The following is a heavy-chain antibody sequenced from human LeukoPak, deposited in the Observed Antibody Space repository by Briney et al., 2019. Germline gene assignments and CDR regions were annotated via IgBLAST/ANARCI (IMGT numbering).Heavy chain of an antibody. J-gene: IGHJ4*02. D-gene: IGHD6-19*01. V-gene: IGHV3-23*01. Sequence: GGSLRLSCAASGFTSSSCAMTWVRQAPGKGLEWVSGISGSGGSTYYADSVKGRFTISRDNSKNTLYLQMNSLRAEDTAVYYCAKGSYSSGWYESDYWGQGTLVTVSS. CDR2: ISGSGGST. CDR1: GFTSSSCA. CDR3: AKGSYSSGWYESDY.